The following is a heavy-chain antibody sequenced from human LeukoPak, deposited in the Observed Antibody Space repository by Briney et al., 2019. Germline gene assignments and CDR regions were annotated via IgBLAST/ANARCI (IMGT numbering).Heavy chain of an antibody. CDR3: ARDGYYTSGRNPYFDY. CDR2: ISSRSNYI. CDR1: GLTFSGYS. D-gene: IGHD3-10*01. Sequence: PGGSLRLSCAASGLTFSGYSMNWVRQAPGKGLEWVSSISSRSNYIYYADSVKGRFTISRDNAKNSLYLQMNSLRADDTGVYYCARDGYYTSGRNPYFDYWGQGTLVTVSS. J-gene: IGHJ4*02. V-gene: IGHV3-21*01.